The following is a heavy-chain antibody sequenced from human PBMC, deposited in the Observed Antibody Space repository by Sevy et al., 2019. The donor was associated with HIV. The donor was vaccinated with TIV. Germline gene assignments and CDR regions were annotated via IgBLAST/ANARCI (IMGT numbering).Heavy chain of an antibody. CDR2: ISSSGSTI. CDR3: AGVAGKQWLDQYYFDY. J-gene: IGHJ4*02. Sequence: GGSLRLSCAASGFTFSDYYMSWIRQAPGKGLEWVSYISSSGSTIYYADSVKGRFTISRDNAKNSLYLQMNSLRAEDTAVYYCAGVAGKQWLDQYYFDYWGQGTLVTVSS. D-gene: IGHD6-19*01. V-gene: IGHV3-11*01. CDR1: GFTFSDYY.